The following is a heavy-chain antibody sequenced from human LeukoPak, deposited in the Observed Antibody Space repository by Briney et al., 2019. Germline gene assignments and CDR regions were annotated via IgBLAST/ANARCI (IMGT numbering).Heavy chain of an antibody. J-gene: IGHJ3*02. CDR1: GFTFSSYS. D-gene: IGHD2-15*01. CDR2: ISSSSSYI. CDR3: ARDAGRLGYCSGGSCRTGGFDI. Sequence: PGGSLRLSCAASGFTFSSYSMNWVRQAPGKGLEWVSSISSSSSYIYYADSVKGRFTISRDNAKNSLYLQVNSLRAEDTAVYYCARDAGRLGYCSGGSCRTGGFDIWGQGTMVTVSS. V-gene: IGHV3-21*01.